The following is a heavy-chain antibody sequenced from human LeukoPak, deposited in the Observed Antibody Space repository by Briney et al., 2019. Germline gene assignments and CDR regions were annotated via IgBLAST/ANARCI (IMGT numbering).Heavy chain of an antibody. J-gene: IGHJ4*02. CDR3: ARDSSRRPQIYDIATSFSTDS. V-gene: IGHV1-2*02. Sequence: ASVKVSCKASGYTFTDYYIHWVRQAPGQGLEWIGYINPKIGGTNYAQRFQGRVSMTRDTSITTAYMELRRVTSDDTAVYYCARDSSRRPQIYDIATSFSTDSWGQGTLVTVSS. CDR2: INPKIGGT. D-gene: IGHD3-9*01. CDR1: GYTFTDYY.